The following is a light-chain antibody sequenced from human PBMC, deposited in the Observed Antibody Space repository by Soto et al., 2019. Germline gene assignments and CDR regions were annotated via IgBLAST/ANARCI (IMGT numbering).Light chain of an antibody. J-gene: IGKJ1*01. Sequence: ESEFVESAGRRTLSPRERAPLSCMASQFVPHSYLAWYRQKPGQAPRLLIYGASSRATGIPVRFSGSGSGTDFTLTITRLEPEDFAVYYCQRYGASTTFGQGTKV. V-gene: IGKV3-20*01. CDR2: GAS. CDR1: QFVPHSY. CDR3: QRYGASTT.